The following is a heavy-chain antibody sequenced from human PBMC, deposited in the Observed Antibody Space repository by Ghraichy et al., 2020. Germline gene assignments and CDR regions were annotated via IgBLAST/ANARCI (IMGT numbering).Heavy chain of an antibody. J-gene: IGHJ4*02. Sequence: ASVKVSCKASGYTFSSYDFTWVRQVPGQGLEWMGWMNPNSQNTGLARKFRGRVTMTSDSSISTAYMELNILTPEDTAVYYCARGHRYTLYSDNWGQGTLVTVSS. CDR2: MNPNSQNT. V-gene: IGHV1-8*01. CDR3: ARGHRYTLYSDN. D-gene: IGHD3-16*02. CDR1: GYTFSSYD.